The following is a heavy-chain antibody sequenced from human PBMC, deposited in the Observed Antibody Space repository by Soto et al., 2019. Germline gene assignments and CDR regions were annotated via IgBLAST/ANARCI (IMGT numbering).Heavy chain of an antibody. CDR3: AKGTELRYFDWLKTHFDY. Sequence: GLMLHPCAAAEVTFSNYSMSWVRKAQVKGLEWGSAISGSGGSTYYADSVKGRFTISRDNSKNTLYLQMNSLRAEDTAVYYCAKGTELRYFDWLKTHFDYWGQGTLVTVST. CDR1: EVTFSNYS. V-gene: IGHV3-23*01. CDR2: ISGSGGST. J-gene: IGHJ4*02. D-gene: IGHD3-9*01.